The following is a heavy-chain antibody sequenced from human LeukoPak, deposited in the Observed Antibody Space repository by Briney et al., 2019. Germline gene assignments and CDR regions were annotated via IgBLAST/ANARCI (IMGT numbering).Heavy chain of an antibody. CDR2: ISSSSSTI. Sequence: QSGGSLRLSCAASGFTFSSYSMNWVRQAPGKGLEWVSYISSSSSTIYYADSVKGRFTISRDNAKNSLYLQMNSLRAEDTAVYYCARQGYSSGKWGQGTLVTVSS. J-gene: IGHJ4*02. V-gene: IGHV3-48*01. CDR1: GFTFSSYS. CDR3: ARQGYSSGK. D-gene: IGHD6-19*01.